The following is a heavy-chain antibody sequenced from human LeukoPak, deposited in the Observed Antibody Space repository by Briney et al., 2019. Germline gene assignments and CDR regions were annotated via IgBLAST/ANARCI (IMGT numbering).Heavy chain of an antibody. CDR1: GYTFSSYS. J-gene: IGHJ4*02. CDR3: VRLRRNSDTSGFYCYYDF. CDR2: ISVRSNYI. Sequence: GGSLRLSCLASGYTFSSYSINWVRQAPGKGLEWVSSISVRSNYIYYADSVRGRFRISRDDARDSLYLQMNSLRAEDTAVYYCVRLRRNSDTSGFYCYYDFWGQGTLVTVSS. V-gene: IGHV3-21*01. D-gene: IGHD3-22*01.